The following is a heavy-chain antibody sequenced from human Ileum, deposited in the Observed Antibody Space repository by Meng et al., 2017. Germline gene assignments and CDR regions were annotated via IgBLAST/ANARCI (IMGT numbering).Heavy chain of an antibody. J-gene: IGHJ4*02. Sequence: QLQLQESGPGLVEPSGPLSLTCAVPGRSSSSSGWWSWVRQPPGKGLEWIAEMNLGGSPNYNPSLKSRVTMSVDKSNDHLSLQLTSVTAADTAVYYCAHIFDSWGQGTLVTVSS. CDR3: AHIFDS. CDR1: GRSSSSSGW. CDR2: MNLGGSP. V-gene: IGHV4-4*02.